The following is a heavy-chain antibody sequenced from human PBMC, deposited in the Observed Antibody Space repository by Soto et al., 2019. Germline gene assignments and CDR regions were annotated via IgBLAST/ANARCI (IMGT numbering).Heavy chain of an antibody. V-gene: IGHV3-53*01. CDR2: IYSTTNT. CDR1: GFTVTGNY. D-gene: IGHD6-19*01. Sequence: PVGSLRLSCAASGFTVTGNYMSWVRQAPGKGLEWVSIIYSTTNTDYADSVKGRFTISRDNSKNTLYLQMNSLRAEDTAVYYCARHSGSGWYDYWGQGTLVTVSS. J-gene: IGHJ4*02. CDR3: ARHSGSGWYDY.